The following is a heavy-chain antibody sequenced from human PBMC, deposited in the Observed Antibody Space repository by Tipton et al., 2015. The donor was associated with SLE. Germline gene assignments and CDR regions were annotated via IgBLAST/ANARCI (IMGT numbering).Heavy chain of an antibody. CDR3: ARDRDIVLEPVPIPPAFDI. D-gene: IGHD2-8*02. J-gene: IGHJ3*02. CDR2: IYYRGST. V-gene: IGHV4-31*03. Sequence: TLSLTCTFSGDSINSVGYYWTWIRQHPRRGLEWIGSIYYRGSTSYNPSLKSRVIISLDTSRNHFSLKLTSVTAADTAVYFCARDRDIVLEPVPIPPAFDIWGQGTTVTVSS. CDR1: GDSINSVGYY.